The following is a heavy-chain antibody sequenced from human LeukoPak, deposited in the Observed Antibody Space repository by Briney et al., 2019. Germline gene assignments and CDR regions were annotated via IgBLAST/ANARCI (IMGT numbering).Heavy chain of an antibody. V-gene: IGHV3-23*01. CDR2: ISGNGVGT. J-gene: IGHJ4*02. CDR1: GFAFRSYG. D-gene: IGHD7-27*01. CDR3: AKDLAWGLDY. Sequence: GGSLRLSCEASGFAFRSYGMSWVRQAPGKGLEWVSAISGNGVGTYYADSVKGRFTISRDNSKNTPYLQMNNLRAEDTAVYYCAKDLAWGLDYWGQGTPVTVSS.